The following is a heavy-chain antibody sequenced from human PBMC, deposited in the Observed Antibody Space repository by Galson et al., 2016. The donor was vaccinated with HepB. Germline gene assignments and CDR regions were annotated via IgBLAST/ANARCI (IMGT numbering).Heavy chain of an antibody. J-gene: IGHJ4*02. CDR1: GFTFRSYY. CDR2: ISSGSSYI. V-gene: IGHV3-21*01. D-gene: IGHD1-14*01. CDR3: ARDPEGHGAYFDY. Sequence: SLRLSCAASGFTFRSYYMNWVRQAPGKGLEWVSSISSGSSYIYYADSMKGRFTISRDNAKKSLYLQMNSLRAEDTAVYSCARDPEGHGAYFDYWGQGTLVTVSS.